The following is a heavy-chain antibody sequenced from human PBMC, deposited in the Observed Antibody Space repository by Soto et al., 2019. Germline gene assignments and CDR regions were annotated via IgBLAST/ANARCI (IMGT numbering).Heavy chain of an antibody. CDR1: GGTFSSYA. D-gene: IGHD6-19*01. CDR2: IIPIFGTA. J-gene: IGHJ5*02. V-gene: IGHV1-69*01. CDR3: ASLQTVRIAVAGSRFDP. Sequence: QVQLVQSGAEVKKPGSSVKVSCKASGGTFSSYAISWVRQAPGQGLEWMGGIIPIFGTANYAQKFQGRVTITADESTSTAYMELSSLRSEDTAVYYCASLQTVRIAVAGSRFDPWGQGTLVTVSS.